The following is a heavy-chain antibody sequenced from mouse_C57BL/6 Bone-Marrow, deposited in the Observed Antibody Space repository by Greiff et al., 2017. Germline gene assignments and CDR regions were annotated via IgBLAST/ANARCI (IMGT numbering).Heavy chain of an antibody. J-gene: IGHJ3*01. CDR3: ARRNYEAWFAY. D-gene: IGHD1-1*01. Sequence: QVQLQQPGAELVKPGASVKLSCKASGYTFTSYWMHWVKQRPGQGLEWIGMIHPNSGSTNYNEKFKSKATLTVDKSSSTAYMQLSSLTSEDSAVYYCARRNYEAWFAYWGQGTLVTVPA. V-gene: IGHV1-64*01. CDR2: IHPNSGST. CDR1: GYTFTSYW.